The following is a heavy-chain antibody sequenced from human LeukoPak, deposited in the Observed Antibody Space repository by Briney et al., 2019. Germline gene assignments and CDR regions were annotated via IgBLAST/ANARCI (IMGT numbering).Heavy chain of an antibody. CDR3: ARQHTIFGVVTDY. V-gene: IGHV5-51*01. CDR1: GYSFTSYW. J-gene: IGHJ4*02. CDR2: IHPGDSDT. D-gene: IGHD3-3*01. Sequence: GESLKISCKGSGYSFTSYWIGWVRQMPGKGLEWMEIIHPGDSDTRYSPSFQGQVTISADKSISTAYLQWSSLKASDTAMYYCARQHTIFGVVTDYWGQGTLVTVSS.